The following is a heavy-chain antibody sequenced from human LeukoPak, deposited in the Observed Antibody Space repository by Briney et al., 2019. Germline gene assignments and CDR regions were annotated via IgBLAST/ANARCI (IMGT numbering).Heavy chain of an antibody. CDR1: GYTFTSYG. Sequence: ASVKVSCKASGYTFTSYGISWVRHAPGQGLEWMGWISAYNGNINYAKKTQGRVTMPTATSKSTANLDLKGIRSYHTAVYYCARVRRIAAAGAEYFQYWGQGTLVTVS. J-gene: IGHJ1*01. CDR3: ARVRRIAAAGAEYFQY. V-gene: IGHV1-18*01. CDR2: ISAYNGNI. D-gene: IGHD6-13*01.